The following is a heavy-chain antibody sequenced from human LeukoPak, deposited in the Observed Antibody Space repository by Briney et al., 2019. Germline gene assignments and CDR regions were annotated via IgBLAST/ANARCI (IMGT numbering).Heavy chain of an antibody. CDR3: AGTGGSGSYPYYFDY. Sequence: GGSLRLSCAASGFTFSSYSMNWVRQAPGKGLEWVSVIYSGGSTYYADSVKGRFTISRDNSKNTLYLQMNSLRAEDTAVYYCAGTGGSGSYPYYFDYWGQGTLVTVSS. D-gene: IGHD3-10*01. CDR1: GFTFSSYS. CDR2: IYSGGST. J-gene: IGHJ4*02. V-gene: IGHV3-53*01.